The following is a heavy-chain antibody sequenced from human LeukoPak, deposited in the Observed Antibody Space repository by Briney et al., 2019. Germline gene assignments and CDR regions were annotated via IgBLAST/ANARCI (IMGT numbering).Heavy chain of an antibody. D-gene: IGHD5-24*01. CDR1: GYNFPTYW. CDR2: IYPADSDT. Sequence: GESLKISCKGSGYNFPTYWIGRVRQMPGKGLEWMGIIYPADSDTRYSPSFQGQVTISADKSISTAYLQWSSLKASDTAMYYCALRVGRDGYKGWGQGTMVTVSS. V-gene: IGHV5-51*01. J-gene: IGHJ3*01. CDR3: ALRVGRDGYKG.